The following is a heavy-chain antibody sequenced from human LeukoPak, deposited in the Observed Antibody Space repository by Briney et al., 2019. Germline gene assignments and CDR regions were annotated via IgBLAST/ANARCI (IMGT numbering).Heavy chain of an antibody. J-gene: IGHJ4*02. CDR3: AIDYYASGNYYNGPHN. CDR1: GYTLTELS. D-gene: IGHD3-10*01. CDR2: FDPDDGEA. V-gene: IGHV1-24*01. Sequence: GASVTVSSKVSGYTLTELSMHWVRQAPGKGREWMGGFDPDDGEALYAQQFQGRVSMTEDTSAGTVYMELSSLRSEDTAVYYCAIDYYASGNYYNGPHNWGPGTLVTVSS.